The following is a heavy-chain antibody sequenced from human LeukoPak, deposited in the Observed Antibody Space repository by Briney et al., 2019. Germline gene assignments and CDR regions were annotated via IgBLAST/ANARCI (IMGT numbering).Heavy chain of an antibody. Sequence: ASVKVSCKASGYTFTSYDINWVRQATGQGLEWMGWMNPNSGNTGYARKFQGRVTMTRNTSISTAYMELSSLRSEDTAVYYCARVRGYDPVRGFDYWGQGTLVTVSS. V-gene: IGHV1-8*01. CDR1: GYTFTSYD. CDR2: MNPNSGNT. J-gene: IGHJ4*02. CDR3: ARVRGYDPVRGFDY. D-gene: IGHD2-2*01.